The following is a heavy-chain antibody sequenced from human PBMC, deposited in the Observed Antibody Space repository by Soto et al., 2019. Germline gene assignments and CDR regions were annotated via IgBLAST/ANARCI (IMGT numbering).Heavy chain of an antibody. J-gene: IGHJ4*02. CDR1: GFSFSNYA. V-gene: IGHV3-23*01. Sequence: EVQLLESGGGLVQPGGSLRLSCEASGFSFSNYALSWVLQSPGKGLEWVSTCSAGSRAYYADSVKGRFTIAKDTSKNTLHLQAISLRAEDTAVYYCAKESMPEHYGDTLFDYWGQGTRVTVSS. CDR3: AKESMPEHYGDTLFDY. D-gene: IGHD4-17*01. CDR2: CSAGSRA.